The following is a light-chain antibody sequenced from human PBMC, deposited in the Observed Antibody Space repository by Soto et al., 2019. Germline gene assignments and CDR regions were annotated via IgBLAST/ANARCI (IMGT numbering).Light chain of an antibody. CDR3: QSYDSSLSGYVV. V-gene: IGLV1-40*01. J-gene: IGLJ2*01. Sequence: QSALTQPPSVSGAPGQRVTISCTGSSSNIGAGYAVQWYQQLPGTAPKLLISDNSNRPSGVPDRFSGSKSGTSASLAITGLQAEDEADYYCQSYDSSLSGYVVFGGGTKVTVL. CDR2: DNS. CDR1: SSNIGAGYA.